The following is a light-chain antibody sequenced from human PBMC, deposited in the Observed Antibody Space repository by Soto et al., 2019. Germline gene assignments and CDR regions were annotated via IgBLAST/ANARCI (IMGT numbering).Light chain of an antibody. CDR3: QQYNNWPPYT. Sequence: ETVLTQSPGTLSLSPGERATLSCRASQSISSGYLAWYQQRPGQAPRLLIYGASTRATGIPARFSGSGSGTEFTLTISSLQSEDFAVYYCQQYNNWPPYTFGQGTKLEIK. V-gene: IGKV3-15*01. J-gene: IGKJ2*01. CDR2: GAS. CDR1: QSISSGY.